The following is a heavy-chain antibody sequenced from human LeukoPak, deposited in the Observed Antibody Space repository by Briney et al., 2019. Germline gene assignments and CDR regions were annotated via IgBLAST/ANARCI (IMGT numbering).Heavy chain of an antibody. CDR1: GFTFSRYA. J-gene: IGHJ4*02. CDR3: ARERVRGVIDY. CDR2: ISSNGGST. V-gene: IGHV3-64*01. D-gene: IGHD3-10*01. Sequence: GGSLRLSCAASGFTFSRYAMHWVRQAPGKGVEYVSAISSNGGSTYYANSVNGIFTISRDNSKNTLYLQMGSLRAEDMAVYYCARERVRGVIDYWGQGTLVTLSS.